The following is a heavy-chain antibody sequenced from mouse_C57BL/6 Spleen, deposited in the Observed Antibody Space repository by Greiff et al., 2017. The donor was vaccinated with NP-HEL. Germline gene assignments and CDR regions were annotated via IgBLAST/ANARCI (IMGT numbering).Heavy chain of an antibody. Sequence: QVQLQQPGAELVKPGASVKLSCKASGYTFTSYWMQWVKQRPGQGLEWIGEIDPSDSYTNYNQKFKGKATLTVETSSSTAYMQLSSLTSEDSAVYYCARAYYYGSPYAMDYWGQGTSVTVSS. CDR1: GYTFTSYW. J-gene: IGHJ4*01. V-gene: IGHV1-50*01. CDR3: ARAYYYGSPYAMDY. D-gene: IGHD1-1*01. CDR2: IDPSDSYT.